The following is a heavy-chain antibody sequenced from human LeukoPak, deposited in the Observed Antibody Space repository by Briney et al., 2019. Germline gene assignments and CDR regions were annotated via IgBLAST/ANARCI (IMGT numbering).Heavy chain of an antibody. CDR3: AREIFNGFDI. CDR2: ISYDGSNK. J-gene: IGHJ3*02. Sequence: PGGSLRLSCAASGFTFSSYSMNWVRQTPGKGLEWVAVISYDGSNKDYADSMKGRFTISRDNSKNTLYLQMNSLGAEDTAVYYCAREIFNGFDIWGQGTMVTVSS. CDR1: GFTFSSYS. V-gene: IGHV3-30*03.